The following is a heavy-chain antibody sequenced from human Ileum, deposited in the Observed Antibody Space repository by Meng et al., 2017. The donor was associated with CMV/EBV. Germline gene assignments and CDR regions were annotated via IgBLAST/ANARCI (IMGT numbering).Heavy chain of an antibody. CDR2: INPNSGST. D-gene: IGHD5-18*01. V-gene: IGHV1-2*02. CDR1: GYTFTNNI. J-gene: IGHJ4*02. Sequence: QLVQSGAEMQNPGASVKVPCKTSGYTFTNNIMNWVRQAPGQGLEWMGWINPNSGSTNYAQKFQGRVTMTRDTSISTAYMELNRLTSDDTAMYFCARIIVSRGYSFDYWGQGTLVTVSS. CDR3: ARIIVSRGYSFDY.